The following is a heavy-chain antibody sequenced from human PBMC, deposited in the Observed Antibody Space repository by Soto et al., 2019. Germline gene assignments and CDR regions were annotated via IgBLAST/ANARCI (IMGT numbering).Heavy chain of an antibody. Sequence: GGSLRLSCAASGFTFSDHYMDWVRQAPGKGLEWVGRTRNKANSYTTEYAASVKGRFTISRDDSKNSLYLQMNSLKTEDTAVYYCARALYSGSYYYYYMDVWGKGTTVTVSS. CDR1: GFTFSDHY. CDR3: ARALYSGSYYYYYMDV. J-gene: IGHJ6*03. CDR2: TRNKANSYTT. D-gene: IGHD1-26*01. V-gene: IGHV3-72*01.